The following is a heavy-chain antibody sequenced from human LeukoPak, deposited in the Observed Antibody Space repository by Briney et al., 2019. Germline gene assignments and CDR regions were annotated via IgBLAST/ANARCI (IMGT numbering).Heavy chain of an antibody. V-gene: IGHV1-8*03. CDR1: GYTFISYD. J-gene: IGHJ6*03. CDR3: GYYYGSGSYYNEYYYYYYMDV. Sequence: ASVKVSCKASGYTFISYDINWVRQATGQGLEWMGWMNPNSGNTGYAQRFQGRVTITRNTSISTAYMELSSLRSEDTAVYLRGYYYGSGSYYNEYYYYYYMDVWSKGPRSPSP. D-gene: IGHD3-10*01. CDR2: MNPNSGNT.